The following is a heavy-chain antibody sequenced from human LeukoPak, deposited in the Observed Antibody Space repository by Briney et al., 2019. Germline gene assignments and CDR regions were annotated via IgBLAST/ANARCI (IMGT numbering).Heavy chain of an antibody. J-gene: IGHJ4*02. CDR3: AKGPGPYNWNHGHCFDY. Sequence: GGSLRLSCAASGFTFSSYAMSWVRQAPGKGLEWVSAISGSGGSTYYADSVKGRFTISRDNSKNTLYLQMNSLRAEDTAVYYCAKGPGPYNWNHGHCFDYWGQGTLVTVSS. V-gene: IGHV3-23*01. D-gene: IGHD1-14*01. CDR1: GFTFSSYA. CDR2: ISGSGGST.